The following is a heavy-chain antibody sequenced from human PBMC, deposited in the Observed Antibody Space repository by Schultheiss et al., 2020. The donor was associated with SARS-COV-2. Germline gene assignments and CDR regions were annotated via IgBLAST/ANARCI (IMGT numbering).Heavy chain of an antibody. D-gene: IGHD1-14*01. CDR2: INHSGST. CDR3: ARGGSGIQQQNWFDP. CDR1: GGSFSGYY. V-gene: IGHV4-34*01. J-gene: IGHJ5*02. Sequence: SETLSLTCAVYGGSFSGYYWSWIRQPPGKGLEWIGEINHSGSTNNNQSLKSRVTISVDTSKNQFSLKLSSVTAADTAVYYCARGGSGIQQQNWFDPWGQGTLVTVSS.